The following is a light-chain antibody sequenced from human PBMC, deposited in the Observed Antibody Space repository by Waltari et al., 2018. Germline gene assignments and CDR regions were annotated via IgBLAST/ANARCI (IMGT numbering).Light chain of an antibody. Sequence: DIQMAQSPSSLSASVGDRNTITCRASQSISSHLNWYQHKTGKAPKLLIYAASSLQSGVPSRFSGSGSGTDFTLTISRLQPEDFATYYCQQSYSAPHFGPGTKVDIK. CDR2: AAS. CDR1: QSISSH. J-gene: IGKJ3*01. V-gene: IGKV1-39*01. CDR3: QQSYSAPH.